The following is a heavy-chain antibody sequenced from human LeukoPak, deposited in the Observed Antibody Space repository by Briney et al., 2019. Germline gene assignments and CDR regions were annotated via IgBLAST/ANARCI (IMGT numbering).Heavy chain of an antibody. CDR1: GFTFSSYA. D-gene: IGHD4-17*01. CDR3: AISYGDYAENAFDI. Sequence: GGSLRLSCAASGFTFSSYAMSGVRQAPGKGLGWVSAISGSGGSTYYADSVKGRFTISRDNSKNTLYLQMNSLRAEDTAVYYCAISYGDYAENAFDIWGQGTMVTVSS. CDR2: ISGSGGST. J-gene: IGHJ3*02. V-gene: IGHV3-23*01.